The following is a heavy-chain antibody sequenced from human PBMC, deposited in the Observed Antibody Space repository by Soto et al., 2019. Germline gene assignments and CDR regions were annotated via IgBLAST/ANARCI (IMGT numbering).Heavy chain of an antibody. CDR1: GFTFSSYD. CDR2: IGTAGDP. J-gene: IGHJ4*02. CDR3: ARGGAHYDSSGYYYFDY. V-gene: IGHV3-13*05. D-gene: IGHD3-22*01. Sequence: EVQLVESGGGLVQPGGSLRLSCAASGFTFSSYDMHWVRQATGKGLEWVSAIGTAGDPYYPGSVKGRFTISRENAKNSLYLQMNSLRDGDTAVYYCARGGAHYDSSGYYYFDYWGQGTLVTVSS.